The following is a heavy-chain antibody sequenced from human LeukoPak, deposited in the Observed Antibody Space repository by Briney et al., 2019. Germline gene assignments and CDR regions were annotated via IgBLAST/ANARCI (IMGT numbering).Heavy chain of an antibody. J-gene: IGHJ3*02. CDR2: ISYDGSNK. Sequence: GRSLRLSCAASGFTFSSYGMHWVRQAPGKWLEWVAVISYDGSNKYYADSVKGRFTISRDNSKNTLYLQMNSLRAEDTAVYYCAKDQWVTMVRGVILAFDIWGQGTMVTVSS. D-gene: IGHD3-10*01. CDR3: AKDQWVTMVRGVILAFDI. V-gene: IGHV3-30*18. CDR1: GFTFSSYG.